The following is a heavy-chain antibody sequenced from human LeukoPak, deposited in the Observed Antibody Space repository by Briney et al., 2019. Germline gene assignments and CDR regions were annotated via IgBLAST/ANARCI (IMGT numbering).Heavy chain of an antibody. CDR3: AKSSYSIFDY. J-gene: IGHJ4*02. Sequence: SETLSLTCSVSGASITSDYWSWIRQPPGKGLEWIGSIYHSGSTYYNPSLKSRVTISVDTSKNQFSLKLSSVTATDTAVYYCAKSSYSIFDYWGQGTLVTVSS. CDR1: GASITSDY. D-gene: IGHD5-18*01. CDR2: IYHSGST. V-gene: IGHV4-38-2*02.